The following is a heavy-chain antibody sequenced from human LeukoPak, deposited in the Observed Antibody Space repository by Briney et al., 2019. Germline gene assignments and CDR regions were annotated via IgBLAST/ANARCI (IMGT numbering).Heavy chain of an antibody. D-gene: IGHD3-3*01. V-gene: IGHV1-8*01. J-gene: IGHJ6*02. Sequence: ASVKVSCKASGYTFTSYDINWVRQATGQGLGWMGWMNPNSGNTGYAQKFQGRVTMTRNTSISTAYMELSSLRSEDTAVYYCARALNGDDFWSGYPYYYYGMDVWGQGTTVTVSS. CDR2: MNPNSGNT. CDR3: ARALNGDDFWSGYPYYYYGMDV. CDR1: GYTFTSYD.